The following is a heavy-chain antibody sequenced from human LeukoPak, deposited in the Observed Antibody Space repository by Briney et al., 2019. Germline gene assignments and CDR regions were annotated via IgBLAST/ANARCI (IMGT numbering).Heavy chain of an antibody. V-gene: IGHV3-21*01. CDR1: GFTLSSYS. J-gene: IGHJ4*02. CDR2: ISSSSSYI. CDR3: AASVYSSSPGSDY. D-gene: IGHD6-6*01. Sequence: GGSLRLSCAASGFTLSSYSMNWVRQAPGKGLEWVSSISSSSSYIYYADSVKGRFTISRDNAKNSLYLQMNSLRAEDTAVYYCAASVYSSSPGSDYWGQGTLVTVSS.